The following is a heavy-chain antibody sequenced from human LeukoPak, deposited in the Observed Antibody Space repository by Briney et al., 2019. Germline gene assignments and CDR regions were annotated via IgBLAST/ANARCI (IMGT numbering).Heavy chain of an antibody. CDR2: ISGSGGNT. CDR1: GFTFSSYE. CDR3: AKGTGINHYHWIDP. D-gene: IGHD3/OR15-3a*01. Sequence: GGSLRLSCAASGFTFSSYEMNWVRQAPGKGLEWVSGISGSGGNTYYADSVKGRFTISRDNSKNTLYLQMNSLRAEDTALYYCAKGTGINHYHWIDPWGQGTQVTVSS. J-gene: IGHJ5*02. V-gene: IGHV3-23*01.